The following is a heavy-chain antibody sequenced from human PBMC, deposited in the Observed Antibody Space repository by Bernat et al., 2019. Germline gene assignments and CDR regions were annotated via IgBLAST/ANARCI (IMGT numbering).Heavy chain of an antibody. CDR2: ISYDGSNK. V-gene: IGHV3-30-3*01. Sequence: QVQLVESGGGVVQPGRSLRLSCAASGFTFSSYAMHWVRQAPGKGLEWVAVISYDGSNKYYDASVKGRFTISRDNSKNTLYLQMNSLSAEDTAVYYCARAEDSSSCYDYWGQGTLVTVSS. J-gene: IGHJ4*02. CDR3: ARAEDSSSCYDY. D-gene: IGHD6-13*01. CDR1: GFTFSSYA.